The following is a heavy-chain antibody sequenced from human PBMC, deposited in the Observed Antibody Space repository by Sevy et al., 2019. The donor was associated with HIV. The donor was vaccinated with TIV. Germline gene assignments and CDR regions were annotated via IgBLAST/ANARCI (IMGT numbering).Heavy chain of an antibody. Sequence: GESLKISCAASGFTFSDYYMGWVRKAPGKGLEWLANINQDGSQKNYVDSVKGRFTISRDNAKNSLSLQMNSLRVDDTAVYYCARELWPGDYWGQGTQVTVSS. CDR1: GFTFSDYY. D-gene: IGHD2-21*01. CDR2: INQDGSQK. J-gene: IGHJ4*02. V-gene: IGHV3-7*01. CDR3: ARELWPGDY.